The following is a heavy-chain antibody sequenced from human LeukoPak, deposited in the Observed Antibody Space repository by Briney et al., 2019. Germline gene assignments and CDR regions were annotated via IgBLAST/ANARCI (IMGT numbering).Heavy chain of an antibody. J-gene: IGHJ4*02. V-gene: IGHV3-30*04. CDR2: ISYDGRNK. CDR1: GFTFSNYA. Sequence: PGGSLRLSCAASGFTFSNYAMHWVRQAPDKGLVWVAVISYDGRNKYYADAVKGRFTISRDNSKNTLYLQMNSLRPEDTAVYYCARDPRIAAAGTPPYFDYWGQGTLVTVSS. D-gene: IGHD6-13*01. CDR3: ARDPRIAAAGTPPYFDY.